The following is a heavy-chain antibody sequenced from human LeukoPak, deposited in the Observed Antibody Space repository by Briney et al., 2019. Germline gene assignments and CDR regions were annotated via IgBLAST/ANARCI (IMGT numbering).Heavy chain of an antibody. CDR1: GFIFSSYD. D-gene: IGHD1-26*01. CDR3: AKDGLVRFFDN. CDR2: ISNDGNNK. J-gene: IGHJ4*02. V-gene: IGHV3-30*18. Sequence: PGGSLRLSCAASGFIFSSYDMYWVRQAPGKGLEWEAVISNDGNNKQYADSVKGRFTISRDNSKNTLYLQMNSLRADDTAVYHCAKDGLVRFFDNWGRGTLLTVSS.